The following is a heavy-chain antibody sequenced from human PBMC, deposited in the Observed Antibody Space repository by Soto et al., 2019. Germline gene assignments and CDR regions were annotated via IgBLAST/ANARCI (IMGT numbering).Heavy chain of an antibody. J-gene: IGHJ4*02. CDR3: AKDIYSSSSGQDY. Sequence: EVQLVESGGGLVQPGRSLRLSCAASGFTFDDYAMHWARQAPGKGLEWVSGISWNGGNIGYADSVKGRFTISRDNAKNSLFLQMNSLRADDTALYFCAKDIYSSSSGQDYWGQGTPVTVSS. CDR2: ISWNGGNI. CDR1: GFTFDDYA. V-gene: IGHV3-9*01. D-gene: IGHD6-6*01.